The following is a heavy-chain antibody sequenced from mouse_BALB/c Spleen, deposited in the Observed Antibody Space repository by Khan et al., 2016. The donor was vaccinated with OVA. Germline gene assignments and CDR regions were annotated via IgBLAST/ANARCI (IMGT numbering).Heavy chain of an antibody. Sequence: QVQLKQSGPGLVAPSQSLSITCTISGFSLTSYGVHWVRQPPGKGLEWLVVIWSDGHTTYNSALKSRLSISKDNSKSQVFLKMNSLQTDDTAMYYWARHGYFGNYSPYCDVWGAGTTVTVSS. CDR1: GFSLTSYG. CDR3: ARHGYFGNYSPYCDV. D-gene: IGHD2-1*01. J-gene: IGHJ1*01. V-gene: IGHV2-6-1*01. CDR2: IWSDGHT.